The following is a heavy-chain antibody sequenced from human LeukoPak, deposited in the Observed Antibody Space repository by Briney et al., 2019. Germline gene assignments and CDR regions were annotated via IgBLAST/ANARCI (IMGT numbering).Heavy chain of an antibody. CDR1: GGSISSGEYY. CDR2: IYYSGST. CDR3: ARVESSRSGYDYWIFDY. D-gene: IGHD5-12*01. V-gene: IGHV4-30-4*01. J-gene: IGHJ4*02. Sequence: SETLSLTCTVSGGSISSGEYYWSWIRQPPGKGLEWIGYIYYSGSTYYNPSLKSRVTISLDTSKNQLSLKLSSVTAADTAVYYCARVESSRSGYDYWIFDYWGQGTLVTVSS.